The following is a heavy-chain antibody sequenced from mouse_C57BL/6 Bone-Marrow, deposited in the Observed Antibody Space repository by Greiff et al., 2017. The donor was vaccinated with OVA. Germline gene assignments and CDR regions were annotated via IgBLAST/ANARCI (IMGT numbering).Heavy chain of an antibody. V-gene: IGHV14-4*01. CDR2: IDPENGDT. CDR1: GFNITDDY. Sequence: VQLQQSGAELVRPGASVKLSCTASGFNITDDYMHWVKQRPEQGLEWIGWIDPENGDTEYASKFQGKATITADTSSNTAYLQLSSLTSEDTAVYYCTTGGSSYWYFDVWGTGTTVTVSS. D-gene: IGHD1-1*01. CDR3: TTGGSSYWYFDV. J-gene: IGHJ1*03.